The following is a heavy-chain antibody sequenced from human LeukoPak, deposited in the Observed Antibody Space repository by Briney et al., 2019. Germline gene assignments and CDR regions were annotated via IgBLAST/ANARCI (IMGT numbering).Heavy chain of an antibody. CDR1: GFTFSSYW. D-gene: IGHD2-21*02. J-gene: IGHJ6*02. CDR2: IKQDGSEK. Sequence: TGGSLRLSCAASGFTFSSYWMSWVRQAPGKGLEWVANIKQDGSEKYYVDSVKGRFTISRDNAKNSLYLQMNSLRAEDTAVYYCARADCGGDCYSMLNYYYYGMDVWGQGTTVTVSS. V-gene: IGHV3-7*01. CDR3: ARADCGGDCYSMLNYYYYGMDV.